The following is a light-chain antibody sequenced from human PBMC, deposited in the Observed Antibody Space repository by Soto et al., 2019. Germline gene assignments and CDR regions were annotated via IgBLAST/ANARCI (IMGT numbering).Light chain of an antibody. V-gene: IGLV1-40*01. J-gene: IGLJ2*01. CDR3: QSYDSSLSAVV. Sequence: QSVLTQPPSVSGAPGQRVTMSGTGTSSNLGAGYDVHWYQQFPGAAPKLLIYGDNNRPSGVPDRFCGSKSGPSASLAITGLQAEDEADYYSQSYDSSLSAVVFGGGTKLTVL. CDR2: GDN. CDR1: SSNLGAGYD.